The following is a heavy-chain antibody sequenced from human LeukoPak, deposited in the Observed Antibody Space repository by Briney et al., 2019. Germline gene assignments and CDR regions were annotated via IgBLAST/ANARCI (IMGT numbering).Heavy chain of an antibody. CDR3: ARGKYYDILTGYSIWEDYYYYAMAV. J-gene: IGHJ6*02. D-gene: IGHD3-9*01. CDR2: MKPHSGNT. CDR1: GDTFSRDD. V-gene: IGHV1-8*01. Sequence: ASVKVSCKASGDTFSRDDINWVRQATGQGLEWMGWMKPHSGNTGSAQKFQDRVTMSMDTSTNTAYMELSSLTSEDTAVYYCARGKYYDILTGYSIWEDYYYYAMAVWGQGTTVAVSS.